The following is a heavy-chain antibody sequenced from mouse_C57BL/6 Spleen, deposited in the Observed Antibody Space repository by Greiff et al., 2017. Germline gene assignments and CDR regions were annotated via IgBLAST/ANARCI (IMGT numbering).Heavy chain of an antibody. D-gene: IGHD1-1*01. CDR2: INPNNGGT. Sequence: VQLQQPGPELVKPGASVKIPCKASGYTFTDYNMDWVKQSHGKSLEWIGDINPNNGGTIYNQKFKGKATLTVDKSYSTAYMELRSLTSEDTAVYYCERYGSSYWYFDVWGTGTTVTVSA. V-gene: IGHV1-18*01. J-gene: IGHJ1*03. CDR1: GYTFTDYN. CDR3: ERYGSSYWYFDV.